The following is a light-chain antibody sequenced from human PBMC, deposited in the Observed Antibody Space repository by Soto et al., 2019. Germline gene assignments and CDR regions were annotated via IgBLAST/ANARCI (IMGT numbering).Light chain of an antibody. CDR2: GVS. CDR3: MSYIASTTTHWV. J-gene: IGLJ3*02. V-gene: IGLV2-14*03. Sequence: QSALTQPASVSGSPGQSITISCTGTSIDVGHPHNYVSWYQQYPGKAPKLLILGVSNRPSGISGRFSGSKSGNTASLTISGLQPEDEADYYCMSYIASTTTHWVLGGGTKVTVL. CDR1: SIDVGHPHNY.